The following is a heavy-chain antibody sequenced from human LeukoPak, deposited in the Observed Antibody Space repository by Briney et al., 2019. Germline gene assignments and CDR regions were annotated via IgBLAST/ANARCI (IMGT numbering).Heavy chain of an antibody. Sequence: PSETLSLTCTVSGGSVSGTYYWSWIRQPPGKGLEWIAYIYHTGSTDSNPSLRSRVTISLDTSKNQFSLKLKSVTAADTAVYYCARRWVYDKRAFDAWGQGALVTVSS. D-gene: IGHD3-16*01. J-gene: IGHJ3*01. V-gene: IGHV4-61*01. CDR3: ARRWVYDKRAFDA. CDR1: GGSVSGTYY. CDR2: IYHTGST.